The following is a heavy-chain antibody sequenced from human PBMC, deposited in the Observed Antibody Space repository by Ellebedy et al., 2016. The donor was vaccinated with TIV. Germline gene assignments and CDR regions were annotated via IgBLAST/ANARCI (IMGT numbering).Heavy chain of an antibody. D-gene: IGHD1-26*01. J-gene: IGHJ4*02. CDR2: IIPILGIA. V-gene: IGHV1-69*04. Sequence: AASVKVSCKASGCTFSSYAISWVRQAPGQGLEWMGRIIPILGIANYAQKFQGRVTITADKSTSTAYMELSSLRSEDTAVYYCAREGVGATKPFDYWGQGTLVTVSS. CDR1: GCTFSSYA. CDR3: AREGVGATKPFDY.